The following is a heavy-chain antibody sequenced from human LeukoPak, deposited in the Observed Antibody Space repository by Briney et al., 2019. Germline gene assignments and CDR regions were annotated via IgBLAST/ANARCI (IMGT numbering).Heavy chain of an antibody. V-gene: IGHV3-23*01. CDR3: ARDRSSGYDSSAFDI. D-gene: IGHD5-12*01. CDR2: ITATSSST. CDR1: GFTFSSYG. Sequence: GGSLRLSCAASGFTFSSYGMSWVRQAPGKGLEWVSAITATSSSTHDADSVKGRFTISRDNSKNTLYLQMNSLRAEDTAVYYCARDRSSGYDSSAFDIWGQGTMVTVSS. J-gene: IGHJ3*02.